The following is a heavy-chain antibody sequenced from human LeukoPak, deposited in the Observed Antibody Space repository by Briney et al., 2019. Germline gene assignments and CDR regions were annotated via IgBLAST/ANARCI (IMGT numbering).Heavy chain of an antibody. CDR3: ARGGILVQGVTILYGMDV. CDR2: MNPNSGNT. Sequence: ASLKVSCKTSGYSFSTFDINWVRQATGQGLEWMGWMNPNSGNTNYEQKFQVRLTMTRDTSISTAYMELSSLRSEDTAVYYCARGGILVQGVTILYGMDVWGQGTTVTVSS. J-gene: IGHJ6*02. D-gene: IGHD3-10*01. V-gene: IGHV1-8*01. CDR1: GYSFSTFD.